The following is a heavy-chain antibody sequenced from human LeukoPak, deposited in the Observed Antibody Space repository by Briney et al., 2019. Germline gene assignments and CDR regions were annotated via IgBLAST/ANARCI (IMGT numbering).Heavy chain of an antibody. CDR3: AREPTMVRGVIDYYYYYGMDV. J-gene: IGHJ6*02. CDR2: INPNSGGT. D-gene: IGHD3-10*01. CDR1: GYTFTGYY. Sequence: ASVKVSCKASGYTFTGYYMHWVRQAPAQGLEWMGWINPNSGGTNYAQKFQGRVTMTRDTSISTAYMELSRLRSDDTAVYYCAREPTMVRGVIDYYYYYGMDVWGQGTTVTVSS. V-gene: IGHV1-2*02.